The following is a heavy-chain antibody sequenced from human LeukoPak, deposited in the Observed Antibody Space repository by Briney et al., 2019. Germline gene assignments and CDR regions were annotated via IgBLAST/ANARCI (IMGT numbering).Heavy chain of an antibody. J-gene: IGHJ5*02. V-gene: IGHV4-39*07. CDR2: TYYGGDT. D-gene: IGHD3-3*01. Sequence: SETLSLTCTVSGGSISSSSYYWGWIRQPPGKGLEWIGNTYYGGDTYYNPSLKSRVTISVDTSKNQFSLKLSSVTAADTAVYYCARDVTAYYDFWSGYPQGWFDPWGQGTLVTVSS. CDR3: ARDVTAYYDFWSGYPQGWFDP. CDR1: GGSISSSSYY.